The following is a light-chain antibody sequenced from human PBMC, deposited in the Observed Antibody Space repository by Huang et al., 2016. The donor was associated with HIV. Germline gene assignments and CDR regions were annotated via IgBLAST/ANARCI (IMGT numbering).Light chain of an antibody. CDR3: QQSYSLLT. V-gene: IGKV1-39*01. CDR2: AAS. CDR1: QSIRSY. J-gene: IGKJ4*01. Sequence: DIQMTQSPSSLSASVGDRVTITCRASQSIRSYLNWYQQKPGKAPKLRIYAASSLQSGVPSRFSGSGSVTDFTLTISSLQPEDFATYYCQQSYSLLTFGGGTKVEIK.